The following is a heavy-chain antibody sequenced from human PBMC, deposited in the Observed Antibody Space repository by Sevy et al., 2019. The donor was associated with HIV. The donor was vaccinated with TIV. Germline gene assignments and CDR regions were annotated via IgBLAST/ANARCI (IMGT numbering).Heavy chain of an antibody. J-gene: IGHJ4*02. CDR3: ARVYGSGSYYGYYFDY. Sequence: SETLSLTCAVYGGSFSGYYWSWIRQPPGKGLEWIGEINHSGSTNYNPSLKSRVIISVDTSKNQFSLRLSSVTATDTAVYYCARVYGSGSYYGYYFDYWGQGILVTVSS. CDR1: GGSFSGYY. CDR2: INHSGST. V-gene: IGHV4-34*01. D-gene: IGHD3-10*01.